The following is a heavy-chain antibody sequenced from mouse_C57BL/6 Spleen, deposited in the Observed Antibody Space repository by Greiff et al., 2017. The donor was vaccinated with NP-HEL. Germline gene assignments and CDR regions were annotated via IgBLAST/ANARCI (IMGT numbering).Heavy chain of an antibody. CDR3: ALITTVVVGGDY. J-gene: IGHJ2*01. CDR1: GYTFTSYW. Sequence: QVQLQQPGAELVRPGSSVKLSCKASGYTFTSYWMDWVKQRPGQGLEWIGNIYPSDSETHYNQKFKDKATLTVDKSSSTAYMQLSSLTSEDSAVYYCALITTVVVGGDYWGQGTTLTVSS. CDR2: IYPSDSET. V-gene: IGHV1-61*01. D-gene: IGHD1-1*01.